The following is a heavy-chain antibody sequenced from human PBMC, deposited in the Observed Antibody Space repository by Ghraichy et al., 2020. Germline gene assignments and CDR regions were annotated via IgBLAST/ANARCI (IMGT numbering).Heavy chain of an antibody. D-gene: IGHD1-26*01. V-gene: IGHV1-69*13. Sequence: SVKVSCKVSGGTFSSDAISWVRQVPGQGLEWMGGIIPKFRSPNYAQKFQGRLTISADESTSTAYMELRSLRSEDTAVYYCASGGPYSGTYNFWFDPWGPGTLVTVSS. CDR2: IIPKFRSP. CDR3: ASGGPYSGTYNFWFDP. J-gene: IGHJ5*02. CDR1: GGTFSSDA.